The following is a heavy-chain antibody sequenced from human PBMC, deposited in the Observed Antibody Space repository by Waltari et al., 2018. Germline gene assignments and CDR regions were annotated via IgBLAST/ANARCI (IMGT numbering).Heavy chain of an antibody. CDR1: GFTFSPYW. Sequence: EEKLVESGGSLVQHGGSPRLSCTASGFTFSPYWMNWVRQAPGKGLVWVSRINNDGSSTSYADSVKGRFTISRDNARNTLYLQMSSLRVEDTAVYYCARDYGMDVWGQGTTVTVSS. CDR2: INNDGSST. J-gene: IGHJ6*02. V-gene: IGHV3-74*01. CDR3: ARDYGMDV.